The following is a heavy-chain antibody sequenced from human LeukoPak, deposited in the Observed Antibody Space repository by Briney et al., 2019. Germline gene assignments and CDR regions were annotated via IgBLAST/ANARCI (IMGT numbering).Heavy chain of an antibody. CDR2: ITTSGRTN. Sequence: GGSLRLSCAASGFPFINYEMNWVRQAPGKGLEWFSYITTSGRTNNYADSVKGRYTISRDNAKNSVFLQMRSLRAEDTAIYYCARGNTSWYYFDYWGQGPLVSVSS. V-gene: IGHV3-48*03. CDR3: ARGNTSWYYFDY. D-gene: IGHD2-2*01. CDR1: GFPFINYE. J-gene: IGHJ4*02.